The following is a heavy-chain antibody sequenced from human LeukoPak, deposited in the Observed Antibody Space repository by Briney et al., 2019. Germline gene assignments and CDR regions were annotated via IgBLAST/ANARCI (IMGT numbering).Heavy chain of an antibody. Sequence: GGSLRLSCEGSGFTFNFYTMNWVRQAPGKGLEWVSSISSSNAYIHYADSVKGRFTISRDNAKNSLFLQMNSLRGEDTAVYYCARDPSIKVRGVRIDYWGQGNLVTVSS. CDR2: ISSSNAYI. D-gene: IGHD3-10*01. V-gene: IGHV3-21*01. J-gene: IGHJ4*02. CDR1: GFTFNFYT. CDR3: ARDPSIKVRGVRIDY.